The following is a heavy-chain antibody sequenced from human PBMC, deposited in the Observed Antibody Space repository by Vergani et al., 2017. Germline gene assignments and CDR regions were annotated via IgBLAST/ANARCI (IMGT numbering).Heavy chain of an antibody. D-gene: IGHD2-2*01. V-gene: IGHV4-34*01. CDR1: GGSFSGYY. CDR2: INHSGST. CDR3: ARGRDIVVVHWFDP. J-gene: IGHJ5*02. Sequence: QVQLQQWGAGLLKPSETLSLTCAVYGGSFSGYYWSWIRQPPGKGLEWIGEINHSGSTNYNPSLKIRVTISVDTSKNQFSLKLSSVTAADTAVYYCARGRDIVVVHWFDPWGQGTLVTVSS.